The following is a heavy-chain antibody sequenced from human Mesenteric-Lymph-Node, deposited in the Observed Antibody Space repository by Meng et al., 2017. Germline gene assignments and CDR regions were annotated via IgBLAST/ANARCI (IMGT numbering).Heavy chain of an antibody. CDR2: INHSGST. J-gene: IGHJ5*02. D-gene: IGHD3-3*01. CDR1: GGSFSGYY. Sequence: QVQLQESGPGLVKPSGTLSLTCAVYGGSFSGYYWSWIRQPPGKGLEWIGEINHSGSTNYNPSLKSRVTISVDTSKNQFSLKLSSVTAADTAVYYCAYHFGAANNWFDPWGQGTLVTVSS. CDR3: AYHFGAANNWFDP. V-gene: IGHV4-34*01.